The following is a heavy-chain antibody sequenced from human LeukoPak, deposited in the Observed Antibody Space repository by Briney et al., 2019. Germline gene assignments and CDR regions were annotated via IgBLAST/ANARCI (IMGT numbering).Heavy chain of an antibody. D-gene: IGHD4-17*01. CDR1: GFTFSSYS. CDR3: ARDESMTTVTTKP. V-gene: IGHV3-21*01. CDR2: ISSSSSYM. J-gene: IGHJ5*02. Sequence: TGGSLRLSCAASGFTFSSYSMNWVRQAPGKGLEWVSSISSSSSYMYYADSVKGRFTISRDNAKNSLYLQMNSLRAEDTAVYYCARDESMTTVTTKPWGQGTLVTVSS.